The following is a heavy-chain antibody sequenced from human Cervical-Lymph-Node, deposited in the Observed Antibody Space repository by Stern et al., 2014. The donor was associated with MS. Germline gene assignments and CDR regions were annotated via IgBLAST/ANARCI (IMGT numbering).Heavy chain of an antibody. CDR3: ARDKMHAFDY. Sequence: VQLVESGTEVKKPGASVLVSCKASGYTFNTYGITWVRQAPGQGLEWMGWIRADSGKTKYAQKFQGRVTMTRDTTTSTASMEQRSLRSEDTAFYYWARDKMHAFDYWGQGTQVTVPS. CDR2: IRADSGKT. J-gene: IGHJ4*02. V-gene: IGHV1-18*01. D-gene: IGHD2-8*01. CDR1: GYTFNTYG.